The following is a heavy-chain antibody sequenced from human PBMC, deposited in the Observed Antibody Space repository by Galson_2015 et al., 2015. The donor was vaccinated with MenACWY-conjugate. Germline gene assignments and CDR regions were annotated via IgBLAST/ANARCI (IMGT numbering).Heavy chain of an antibody. CDR2: MYPGDSDS. CDR3: ARRSARSHFDH. V-gene: IGHV5-51*03. D-gene: IGHD6-6*01. Sequence: QSGAEVKKPGESLKISCKTSGYSFTSYWIVWVRQLPGKGLELLGTMYPGDSDSRYSPPFQGQVTTSADQSINTAYLQWASLKSSDSAIYYCARRSARSHFDHWGQGTLVTVSS. J-gene: IGHJ4*02. CDR1: GYSFTSYW.